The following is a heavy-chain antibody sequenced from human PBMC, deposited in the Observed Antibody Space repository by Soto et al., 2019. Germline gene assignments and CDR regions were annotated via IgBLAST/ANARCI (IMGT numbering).Heavy chain of an antibody. D-gene: IGHD3-16*01. V-gene: IGHV1-69*06. CDR1: GGTFSNNA. Sequence: QVQLVQSGSEVQKPGSSVRVSCKASGGTFSNNAISWVRQAPGQGLEWMGGIIPVFDTTKYAQNFQGIVSITADKDTSTAYIELTNLIILATAVYYCARDPIGECSRLDTWGNGNRVTGCS. J-gene: IGHJ5*01. CDR3: ARDPIGECSRLDT. CDR2: IIPVFDTT.